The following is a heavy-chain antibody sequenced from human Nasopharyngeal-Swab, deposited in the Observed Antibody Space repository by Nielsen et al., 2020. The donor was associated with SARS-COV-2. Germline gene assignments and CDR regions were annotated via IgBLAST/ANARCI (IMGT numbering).Heavy chain of an antibody. D-gene: IGHD3-10*01. V-gene: IGHV3-33*01. CDR3: ARDTPLGYYGSGSYENGTDY. CDR1: GFTFSSYG. CDR2: IWYDGSNK. J-gene: IGHJ4*02. Sequence: GESLKISCAASGFTFSSYGMHWVRQAPGKGLEWVAVIWYDGSNKYHADSVKGRFTISRDNSKNTLYLQMNSLRAEDTAVYYCARDTPLGYYGSGSYENGTDYWGQGTLVTVSS.